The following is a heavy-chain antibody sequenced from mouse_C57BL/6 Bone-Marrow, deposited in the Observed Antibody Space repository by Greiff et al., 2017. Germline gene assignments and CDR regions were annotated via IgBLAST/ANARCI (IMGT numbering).Heavy chain of an antibody. D-gene: IGHD1-1*01. V-gene: IGHV1-15*01. Sequence: QVQLKESGAELVRPGASVTLSCKASGYTFTDYEMHWVKQTPVHGLEWIGAIDPETGGTAYNQKFKGKAILTADKSSSTAYMELRSLTSEDSAVYYCTRWYYGSLFAYWGQGTLVTVSA. CDR3: TRWYYGSLFAY. CDR1: GYTFTDYE. J-gene: IGHJ3*01. CDR2: IDPETGGT.